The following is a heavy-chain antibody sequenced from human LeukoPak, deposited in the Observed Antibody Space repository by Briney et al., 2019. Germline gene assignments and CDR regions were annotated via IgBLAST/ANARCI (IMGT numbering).Heavy chain of an antibody. CDR2: IKQDGSEK. J-gene: IGHJ3*02. CDR3: ARDGGLVWFGERWGAFDI. D-gene: IGHD3-10*01. V-gene: IGHV3-7*01. CDR1: GFTFSSYW. Sequence: PGGSLRLSCAASGFTFSSYWMSWVRQAPGKGLEWVANIKQDGSEKYYVDSVKGRFTISRDNAKNSLYLQMNSLRAEDTAVYYCARDGGLVWFGERWGAFDIWGQGTMVTVSS.